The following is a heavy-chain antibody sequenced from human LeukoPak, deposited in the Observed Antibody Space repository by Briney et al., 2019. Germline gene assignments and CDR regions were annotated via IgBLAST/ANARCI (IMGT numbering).Heavy chain of an antibody. CDR1: GFTFSSYA. CDR3: ARQGSVVAANFDY. J-gene: IGHJ4*02. Sequence: GGSLRLSCAASGFTFSSYAMHWVRQAPGKGLEWVAVISYDGSKKYYADSVKGRLTISRDNSKNTLYLQMNSLRAEDTAVYYRARQGSVVAANFDYWGQGTLVTVSS. CDR2: ISYDGSKK. D-gene: IGHD2-15*01. V-gene: IGHV3-30-3*01.